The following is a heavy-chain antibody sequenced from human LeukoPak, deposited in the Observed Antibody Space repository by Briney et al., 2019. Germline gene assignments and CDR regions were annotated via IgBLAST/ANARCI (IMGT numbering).Heavy chain of an antibody. J-gene: IGHJ6*02. CDR2: IYYSGST. CDR3: AKRSFGASWDYGTDV. Sequence: SETLSLTCTVSGGSISSGGYYWSWIRQHPGKGLEWIGYIYYSGSTYYNPSLESRVTISVDTSKNQFSLKLSSVTAADTAVYYCAKRSFGASWDYGTDVWGQGTTVTVSS. D-gene: IGHD3-3*01. V-gene: IGHV4-31*03. CDR1: GGSISSGGYY.